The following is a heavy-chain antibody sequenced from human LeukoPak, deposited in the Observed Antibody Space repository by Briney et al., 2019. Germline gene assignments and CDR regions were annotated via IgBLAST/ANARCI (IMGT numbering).Heavy chain of an antibody. CDR3: AREGYYDSSGYYR. CDR1: GFTLSSYW. CDR2: IKQDGSEK. J-gene: IGHJ4*02. D-gene: IGHD3-22*01. V-gene: IGHV3-7*01. Sequence: GGSLRLSCAASGFTLSSYWMSWVRPAPGKGLEWVAKIKQDGSEKYYVDSVKGRFTISRDNAKNSLNLQMNSLRAEDTAVYYCAREGYYDSSGYYRWGQGTLVTVSS.